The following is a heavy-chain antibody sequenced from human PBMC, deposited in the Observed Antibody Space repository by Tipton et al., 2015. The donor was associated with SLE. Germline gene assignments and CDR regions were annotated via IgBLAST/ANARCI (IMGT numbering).Heavy chain of an antibody. D-gene: IGHD6-13*01. CDR3: ARRVGYSTSSWGFDL. CDR2: INHSGST. Sequence: LRLSCAVYGGSFSGYYWSWIRQPPGKGLEWIGEINHSGSTNYNPSLKSRVTISVDTSKNQFSLKLSSVTAADTAVYYCARRVGYSTSSWGFDLWGRVTLVTVSS. CDR1: GGSFSGYY. J-gene: IGHJ2*01. V-gene: IGHV4-34*01.